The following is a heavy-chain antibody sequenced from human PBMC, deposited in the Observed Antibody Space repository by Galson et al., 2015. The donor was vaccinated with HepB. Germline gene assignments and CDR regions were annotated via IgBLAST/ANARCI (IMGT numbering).Heavy chain of an antibody. J-gene: IGHJ6*03. Sequence: SVKVSCKASGGTFSSYAISWVRQAPGQGLEWMGGIIPIFGTANYAQKFQGRVTITADKSTSTAYMELSSLRSEDTAVYYCAREGEGSRADYYYYMDVWGKGTTVTVSS. CDR1: GGTFSSYA. D-gene: IGHD3-10*01. CDR3: AREGEGSRADYYYYMDV. V-gene: IGHV1-69*06. CDR2: IIPIFGTA.